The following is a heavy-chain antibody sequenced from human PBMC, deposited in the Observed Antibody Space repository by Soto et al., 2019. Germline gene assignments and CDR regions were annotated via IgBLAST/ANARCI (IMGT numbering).Heavy chain of an antibody. CDR3: ARGRRRDGYNLFVY. CDR1: GGTFSSYA. J-gene: IGHJ4*02. D-gene: IGHD5-12*01. V-gene: IGHV1-69*05. Sequence: ASVKVSCKASGGTFSSYAISWVRQAPGQGLEWMGGIIPIFGTAKYSQKFQGRVTITRDTSASTAYMELSSLRSEDTAVYYYARGRRRDGYNLFVYWGQGTLVTVSS. CDR2: IIPIFGTA.